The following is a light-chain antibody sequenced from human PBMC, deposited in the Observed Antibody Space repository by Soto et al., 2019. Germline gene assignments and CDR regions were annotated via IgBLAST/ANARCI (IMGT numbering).Light chain of an antibody. Sequence: EIVLTQSPATLSLSPGERATLSCRASQSVSSYLAWSQQKPGQAPRLLIYDASNRSTSISARFSGSGSGTGFTLTTSSLESEDFAVYYCEQSSNWLPRFTFGTGNKVDIK. J-gene: IGKJ3*01. CDR2: DAS. V-gene: IGKV3-11*01. CDR3: EQSSNWLPRFT. CDR1: QSVSSY.